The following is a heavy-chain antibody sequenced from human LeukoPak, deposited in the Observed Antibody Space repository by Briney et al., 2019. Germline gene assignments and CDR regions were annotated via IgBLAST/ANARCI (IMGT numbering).Heavy chain of an antibody. CDR2: LSSDRSNK. CDR1: GFIFSSYG. Sequence: GGSLRLSCAASGFIFSSYGMHWVRQAPGKGLEWVAVLSSDRSNKYYTDSVKGRFTISRDNSKDTLYLQMNSLRVEDTALYYCAKGGEICSGGSCSPGYWGQGTLVTVSS. J-gene: IGHJ4*02. V-gene: IGHV3-30*18. CDR3: AKGGEICSGGSCSPGY. D-gene: IGHD2-15*01.